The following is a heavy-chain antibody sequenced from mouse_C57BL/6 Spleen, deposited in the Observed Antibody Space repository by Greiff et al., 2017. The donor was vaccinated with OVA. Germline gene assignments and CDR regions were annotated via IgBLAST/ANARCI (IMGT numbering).Heavy chain of an antibody. Sequence: EVQRVESGGGLVKPGGSLKLSCAASGFTFSSYTMSWVRQTPEKRLAWVATISGGGGNTYYPDSVKGRFTISRDNAKNTLYLQMSSLRSEDTALYYCARMHYYGSSYYFDYWGQGTTLTVSS. J-gene: IGHJ2*01. V-gene: IGHV5-9*01. CDR1: GFTFSSYT. CDR3: ARMHYYGSSYYFDY. D-gene: IGHD1-1*01. CDR2: ISGGGGNT.